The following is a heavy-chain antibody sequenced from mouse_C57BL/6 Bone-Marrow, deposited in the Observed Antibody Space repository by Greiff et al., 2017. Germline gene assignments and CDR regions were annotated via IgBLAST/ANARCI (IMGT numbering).Heavy chain of an antibody. D-gene: IGHD2-4*01. CDR3: AREEAYYDEDWFAY. CDR1: GFSLTSYG. J-gene: IGHJ3*01. Sequence: QVHVKQSGPGLVQPSQSLSITCTVSGFSLTSYGVHWVRQSPGKGLEWLGVIWSGGSTGYNAAFISRLSISTDTSKSQVFCKMNSLHADDTAIYYCAREEAYYDEDWFAYWGQGTLVTVSA. CDR2: IWSGGST. V-gene: IGHV2-2*01.